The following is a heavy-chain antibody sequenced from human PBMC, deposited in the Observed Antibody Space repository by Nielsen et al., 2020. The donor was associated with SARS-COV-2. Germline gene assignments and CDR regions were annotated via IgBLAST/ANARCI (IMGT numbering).Heavy chain of an antibody. CDR3: ARDPGLDYFDY. J-gene: IGHJ4*02. Sequence: GESLKISCAASGFTFSTYWMHWVRQAPGKGLVWVSRLNSDGSTTTYADSVKGRFTISRDNAKNTLYLQMNSLRAEDTAVYYCARDPGLDYFDYWGQGTLVTVSS. CDR1: GFTFSTYW. CDR2: LNSDGSTT. D-gene: IGHD6-6*01. V-gene: IGHV3-74*01.